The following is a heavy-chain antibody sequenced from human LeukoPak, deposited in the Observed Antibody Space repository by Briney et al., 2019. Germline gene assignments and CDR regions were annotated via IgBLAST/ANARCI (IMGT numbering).Heavy chain of an antibody. CDR2: ISGSGGST. V-gene: IGHV3-23*01. J-gene: IGHJ4*02. CDR1: GFTFSSYA. CDR3: TTGRLWFGNFDY. Sequence: GGSLRLSCAASGFTFSSYAMSWVRQAPGKGLEWVSAISGSGGSTYYADSVKGRFTISRDNSKNTLYLQMNSLKTEDTAVYYCTTGRLWFGNFDYWGQGTLVTVSS. D-gene: IGHD3-10*01.